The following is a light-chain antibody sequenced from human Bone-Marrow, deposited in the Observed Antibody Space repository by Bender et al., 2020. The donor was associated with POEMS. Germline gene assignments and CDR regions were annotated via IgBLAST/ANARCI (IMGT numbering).Light chain of an antibody. CDR3: SSYGGSSTWV. Sequence: QSVLTQPPSASGTPGQRVTISCTGSSSNIGAGYDVHWYQQHPGRAPKLIIYGNSNRPSGVPDRFSGSKSGTSASLAITGLQAEDEADYYCSSYGGSSTWVFGGGTKVTVL. CDR2: GNS. CDR1: SSNIGAGYD. V-gene: IGLV1-40*01. J-gene: IGLJ3*02.